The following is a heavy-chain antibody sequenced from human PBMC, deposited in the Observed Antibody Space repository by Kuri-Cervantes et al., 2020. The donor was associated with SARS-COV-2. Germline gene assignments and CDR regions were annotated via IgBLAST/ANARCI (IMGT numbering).Heavy chain of an antibody. V-gene: IGHV1-69*05. D-gene: IGHD1-7*01. CDR1: GGTFSSYA. CDR2: IIPIFGTA. Sequence: SVKVSCKASGGTFSSYAISWVRQAPGQGLEWMGGIIPIFGTANYAQKFQGRVTITTDESTSTAYMELSSLRSEDTAVYYCARGGWITGTTSAYYYYYMDVWGKGTTVTVSS. J-gene: IGHJ6*03. CDR3: ARGGWITGTTSAYYYYYMDV.